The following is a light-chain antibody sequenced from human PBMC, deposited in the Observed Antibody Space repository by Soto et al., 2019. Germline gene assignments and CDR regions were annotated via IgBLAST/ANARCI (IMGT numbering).Light chain of an antibody. J-gene: IGLJ3*02. V-gene: IGLV1-40*01. CDR2: GNR. CDR3: QAYDYSLTASV. CDR1: TSNLGAGYD. Sequence: SVLTQPPSVYGAPGQRVPLFCTGNTSNLGAGYDVHWYQQLPGAAPKLVIFGNRTRPSGVPERFSGSKSGTSASLAITGLQAEDEADYYCQAYDYSLTASVFGGGTKLTVL.